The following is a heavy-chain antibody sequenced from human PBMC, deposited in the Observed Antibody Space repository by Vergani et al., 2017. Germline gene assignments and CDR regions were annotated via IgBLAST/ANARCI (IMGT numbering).Heavy chain of an antibody. CDR2: INSDGSST. D-gene: IGHD3-22*01. Sequence: EVQLVESGGGLVQPGGSLRLSCAASGFTSSSYWMHWVRQAPGKGLVWVSRINSDGSSTSYADSVKGRFTISRDNAKNTLYLQMNSLRAEDTAVYYCARAGYYDSSGYSHYYYYMDVWGKGTTVTVSS. CDR1: GFTSSSYW. CDR3: ARAGYYDSSGYSHYYYYMDV. J-gene: IGHJ6*03. V-gene: IGHV3-74*01.